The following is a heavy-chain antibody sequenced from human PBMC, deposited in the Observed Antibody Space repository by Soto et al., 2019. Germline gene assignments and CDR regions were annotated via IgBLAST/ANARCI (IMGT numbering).Heavy chain of an antibody. CDR1: GLSFSSYE. CDR3: AREGGGYDALDI. V-gene: IGHV3-48*03. D-gene: IGHD3-16*01. J-gene: IGHJ3*02. Sequence: EVQVVESGGGLVQPGGSLRLSCAASGLSFSSYEMNWVRQAPGKGLEWVSHITVSGTGINYADSVKGRFTMSRDNAKNSLYLQMNSLKAEDTAVYYCAREGGGYDALDIWGQGAMVTVSS. CDR2: ITVSGTGI.